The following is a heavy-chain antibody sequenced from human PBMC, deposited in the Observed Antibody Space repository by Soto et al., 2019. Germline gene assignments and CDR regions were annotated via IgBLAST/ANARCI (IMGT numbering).Heavy chain of an antibody. J-gene: IGHJ5*02. Sequence: GGSLRLSCADSAVTFRNYAMTWVRQAPGRGLEWVSTISASSSGRYYSDSVKGRFTISRDNFKNTLYLQMNSLRVEDTALYYCARLSGYEWDNRFDLWGHGTQVTVSS. CDR1: AVTFRNYA. CDR3: ARLSGYEWDNRFDL. CDR2: ISASSSGR. D-gene: IGHD5-12*01. V-gene: IGHV3-23*01.